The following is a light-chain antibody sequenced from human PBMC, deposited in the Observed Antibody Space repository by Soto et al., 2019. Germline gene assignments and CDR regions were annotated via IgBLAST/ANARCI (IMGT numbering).Light chain of an antibody. CDR2: DAS. CDR1: QSVSSY. Sequence: EIVLTQAPATLSLSPRERATLSCRASQSVSSYLAWYQQKPGQAPRLLIYDASNRATGIPARFSGSGSGTDFTLTISSLEPEDFAVYYCHQRSNWPPYTFGQGTKLEIK. J-gene: IGKJ2*01. V-gene: IGKV3-11*01. CDR3: HQRSNWPPYT.